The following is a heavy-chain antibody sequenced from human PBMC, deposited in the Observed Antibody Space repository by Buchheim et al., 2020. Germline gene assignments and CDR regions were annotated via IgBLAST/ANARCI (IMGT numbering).Heavy chain of an antibody. V-gene: IGHV4-34*01. Sequence: QVQLQQWGAGLLKPSETLSLTCAVYGGSFSGYYWSWIRQPPGKGLEWIGEINHSGSTNYNPSLKSRVTISVDTSKNQFSLKLSSVTAADTAVYYCAREFNYDFWSGYSNWFDPWGQGTL. CDR2: INHSGST. D-gene: IGHD3-3*01. CDR1: GGSFSGYY. CDR3: AREFNYDFWSGYSNWFDP. J-gene: IGHJ5*02.